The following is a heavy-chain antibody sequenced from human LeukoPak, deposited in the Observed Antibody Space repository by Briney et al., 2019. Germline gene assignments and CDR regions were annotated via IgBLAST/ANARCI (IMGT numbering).Heavy chain of an antibody. CDR2: VSYSGSP. CDR1: GDSISSSRYY. CDR3: ARHGWDYPSGTYYTFNP. D-gene: IGHD3-10*01. J-gene: IGHJ5*02. Sequence: NPSETLSLTCTVSGDSISSSRYYWGWIRQPPGKGLEWIGSVSYSGSPYYNPSLKSRVTTSVDTSKNQFSLRLSSVTATDTAMYYCARHGWDYPSGTYYTFNPWGQGTLVTVSS. V-gene: IGHV4-39*01.